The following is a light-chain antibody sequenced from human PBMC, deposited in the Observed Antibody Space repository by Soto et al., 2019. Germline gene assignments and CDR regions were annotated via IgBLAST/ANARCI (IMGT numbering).Light chain of an antibody. Sequence: EIVLTPSQATLSFSPLGRANLSFSSSQNIGGNFLASYQPKPGQAPRLLIYGVFSRAIGIPDRFSGSGSGTDFNFTIRRLEPEDFAVYYCQKYATSPKKFGQGTKVAI. CDR3: QKYATSPKK. J-gene: IGKJ1*01. CDR1: QNIGGNF. V-gene: IGKV3-20*01. CDR2: GVF.